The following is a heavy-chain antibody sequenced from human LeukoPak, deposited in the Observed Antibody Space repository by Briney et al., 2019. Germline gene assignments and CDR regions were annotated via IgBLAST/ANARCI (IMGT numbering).Heavy chain of an antibody. CDR3: ARSSPGYSSGWYSYYFDY. Sequence: SETLSLTCAVYGGSFSGYYWSWIRQPPGKGLEWIGEINHSGSTNYNPSLKSRVTISVDTSKNQFSLKLSSVTAADTAVYYCARSSPGYSSGWYSYYFDYWGQGTLVTVSS. V-gene: IGHV4-34*01. J-gene: IGHJ4*02. CDR1: GGSFSGYY. D-gene: IGHD6-19*01. CDR2: INHSGST.